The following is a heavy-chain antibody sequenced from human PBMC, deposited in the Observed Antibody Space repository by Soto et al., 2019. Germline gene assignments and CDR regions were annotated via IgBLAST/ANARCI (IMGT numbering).Heavy chain of an antibody. Sequence: ESGPTLVNPTQTLTLTCTFSGFSLSTSGMCVSWIRQPPGKALEWLALIDWDDDKYYSTSLKTRLTISKDTSKNQVVLTMTNMDPVDTATYYCARIRRCIAARRTLWYFDLWGRGTLVTVSS. J-gene: IGHJ2*01. CDR2: IDWDDDK. D-gene: IGHD6-6*01. CDR1: GFSLSTSGMC. V-gene: IGHV2-70*01. CDR3: ARIRRCIAARRTLWYFDL.